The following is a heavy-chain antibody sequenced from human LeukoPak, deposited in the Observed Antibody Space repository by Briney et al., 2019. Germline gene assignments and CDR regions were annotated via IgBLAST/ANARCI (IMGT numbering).Heavy chain of an antibody. J-gene: IGHJ5*02. CDR2: INPNSGGT. Sequence: GASVKVSCKASGYTFTGYYMHWVRQAPGQGLEWMGWINPNSGGTNYAQKFQGRVTMTRDTSISTAYMELRSLRSDDTAVYYCARASTWVRYFDWLLSTEPGVATWFDPWGQGTLVTVSS. V-gene: IGHV1-2*02. CDR1: GYTFTGYY. D-gene: IGHD3-9*01. CDR3: ARASTWVRYFDWLLSTEPGVATWFDP.